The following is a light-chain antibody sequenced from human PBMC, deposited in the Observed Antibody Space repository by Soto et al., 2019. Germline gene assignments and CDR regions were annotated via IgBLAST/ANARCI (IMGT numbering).Light chain of an antibody. Sequence: EIVMTKSPDTLSVSPGERATLSCRAIQNVGRNVAWYQQRPGQAPRLLIHGTSTRAADIPARFSGSVSGTEFTLTINSLQPEDFVIYYCQQYNNWPPMSTFGQGTKLEMK. CDR3: QQYNNWPPMST. CDR2: GTS. CDR1: QNVGRN. V-gene: IGKV3-15*01. J-gene: IGKJ2*01.